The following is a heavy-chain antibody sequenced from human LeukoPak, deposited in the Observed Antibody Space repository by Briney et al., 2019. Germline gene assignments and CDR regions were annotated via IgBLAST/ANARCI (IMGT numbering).Heavy chain of an antibody. J-gene: IGHJ4*02. CDR2: ISGSGGST. CDR1: GFTFSSYS. CDR3: AREQSSSGRYYFDY. D-gene: IGHD6-6*01. V-gene: IGHV3-23*01. Sequence: GGSLRLSCAASGFTFSSYSMNWVRQAPGKGLGWVSAISGSGGSTYYADSVKGRFTISRDNSKNTLYLQMNSLRAEDTAVYYCAREQSSSGRYYFDYWGQGTLVTVSS.